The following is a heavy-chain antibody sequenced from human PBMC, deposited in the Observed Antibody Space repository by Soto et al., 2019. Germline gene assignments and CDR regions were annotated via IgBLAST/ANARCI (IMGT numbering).Heavy chain of an antibody. CDR1: GFIFSSYT. CDR2: ISASSTYI. CDR3: ARGWLRDPWMY. V-gene: IGHV3-21*01. D-gene: IGHD5-12*01. Sequence: EVQLVESGGSLGKPGGSLRLSCAASGFIFSSYTMNWVRQAPGKGLEWVSSISASSTYIYYADSLKGRFTISRDNAYNSLYLQMNSLRAEDTAVYYCARGWLRDPWMYWGQGTLVTVSS. J-gene: IGHJ4*02.